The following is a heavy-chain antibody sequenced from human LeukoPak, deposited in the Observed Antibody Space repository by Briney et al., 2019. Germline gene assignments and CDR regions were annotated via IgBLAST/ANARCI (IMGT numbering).Heavy chain of an antibody. Sequence: SETLSLTCSVSGGSIDSYYWSWIRQPPGKGLEWIGEINHSGSTNYNPSLKSRVTISVDTSKNQFSLKLSSVTAADTAVYYCARGVGVVPAASLFDYWGQGTLVTVSS. J-gene: IGHJ4*02. CDR1: GGSIDSYY. CDR2: INHSGST. V-gene: IGHV4-34*01. D-gene: IGHD2-2*01. CDR3: ARGVGVVPAASLFDY.